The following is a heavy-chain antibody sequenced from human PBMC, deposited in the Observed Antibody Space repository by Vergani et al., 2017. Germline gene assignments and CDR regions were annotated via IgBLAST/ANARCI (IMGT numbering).Heavy chain of an antibody. CDR3: ARGFWDGGRIYGDTVEDWFDP. CDR1: GGSITYGAFY. Sequence: QLQLQESGPGLVKPSETLSLTCTVSGGSITYGAFYWGWIRQSPGKGLEWIGSIYYSENKFYNPSLESRVTLSIDTTKNQFSLKLKSVTAADTAVNYGARGFWDGGRIYGDTVEDWFDPWGQGTLVTVSS. J-gene: IGHJ5*02. D-gene: IGHD2-15*01. V-gene: IGHV4-39*01. CDR2: IYYSENK.